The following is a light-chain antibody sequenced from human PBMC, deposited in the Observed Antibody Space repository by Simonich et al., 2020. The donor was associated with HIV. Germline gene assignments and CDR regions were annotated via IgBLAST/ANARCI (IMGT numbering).Light chain of an antibody. CDR3: QQYFSTPYT. CDR2: WAS. Sequence: DIVMTQSPDSLALSLGERATINCKSGQSVLYSSNNKNYLAWYQQKPGQPPKLLIYWASTRESGVPDRFSGSGSVTNFTLTISSLQAEDVALYYCQQYFSTPYTFGQGTKLEIK. CDR1: QSVLYSSNNKNY. J-gene: IGKJ2*01. V-gene: IGKV4-1*01.